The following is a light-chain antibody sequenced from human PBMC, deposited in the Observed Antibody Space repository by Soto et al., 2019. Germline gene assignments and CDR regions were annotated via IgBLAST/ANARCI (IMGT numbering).Light chain of an antibody. J-gene: IGLJ1*01. Sequence: QSALTQPRSVSASPGQSVTISCTGTRSDVGGYNYVSWYQQHPGKAPKLMIYGVSERPSGVPDRFSGSKSGNTASLTISGLQAEDEADYYCCSYAGTPDVFGTGTKLTVL. CDR3: CSYAGTPDV. CDR2: GVS. V-gene: IGLV2-11*01. CDR1: RSDVGGYNY.